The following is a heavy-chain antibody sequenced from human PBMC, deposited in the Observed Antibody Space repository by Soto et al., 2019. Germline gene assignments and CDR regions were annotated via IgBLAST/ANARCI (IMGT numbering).Heavy chain of an antibody. CDR3: TRDASRDSSARGWFDP. CDR2: ISSNSAYI. J-gene: IGHJ5*02. CDR1: GFTFRSFT. D-gene: IGHD6-13*01. V-gene: IGHV3-21*01. Sequence: GGSVRLSCAASGFTFRSFTMNWVRQAPGKGLEWVSTISSNSAYIYYTDALRGRFTISRDNAKNSLHLQMNSLRAEDTAVYYCTRDASRDSSARGWFDPWGPGTLVTVSS.